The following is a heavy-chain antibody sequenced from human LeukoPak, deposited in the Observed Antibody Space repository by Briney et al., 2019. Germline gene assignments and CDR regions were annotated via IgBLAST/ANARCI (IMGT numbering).Heavy chain of an antibody. J-gene: IGHJ4*02. CDR3: ARGHFGEKLD. Sequence: ADPLSLTCTLSGGSLNSHYWNWIRQPPGKGLEWIVYIYYSGSTNYNPSLKSRVTISVDTSKNEFSLKLNSVTAADTAVYYCARGHFGEKLDWGQGTLVTVTS. V-gene: IGHV4-59*11. D-gene: IGHD3-10*01. CDR1: GGSLNSHY. CDR2: IYYSGST.